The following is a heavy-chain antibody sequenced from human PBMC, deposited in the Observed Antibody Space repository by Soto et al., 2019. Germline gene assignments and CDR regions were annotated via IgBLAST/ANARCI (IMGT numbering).Heavy chain of an antibody. V-gene: IGHV3-7*01. CDR1: GFTFSSYC. J-gene: IGHJ6*03. D-gene: IGHD6-6*01. CDR3: ARDQRPRGIAARPILYYYYYMDV. CDR2: IKQDGSEK. Sequence: VFLRLSCAVFGFTFSSYCMSWVRQDPGKGLEWVANIKQDGSEKYYVDSVKGRFTISRDNAKNSLYLQMNSLRAEDTAVYYCARDQRPRGIAARPILYYYYYMDVWGKGTTVTVSS.